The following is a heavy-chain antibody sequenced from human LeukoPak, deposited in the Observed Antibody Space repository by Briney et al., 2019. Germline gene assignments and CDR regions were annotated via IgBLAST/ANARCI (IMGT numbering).Heavy chain of an antibody. CDR2: ISGGSGYT. D-gene: IGHD1-7*01. J-gene: IGHJ4*02. CDR3: ARARAISGTTSFDY. CDR1: GFTFSDYY. V-gene: IGHV3-11*06. Sequence: GGPLRLSCAASGFTFSDYYMTWIRQAPGKGLEWISYISGGSGYTNYADSVKGRFTISRDNAKNSLYLHMNSLRAEDTAVYYCARARAISGTTSFDYWGQGTLVTVSS.